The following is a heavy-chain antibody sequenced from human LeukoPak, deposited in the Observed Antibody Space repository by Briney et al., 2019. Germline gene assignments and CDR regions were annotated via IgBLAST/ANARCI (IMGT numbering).Heavy chain of an antibody. CDR1: DYSISSAYY. Sequence: PSETLSLTCAVSDYSISSAYYWGWIRQPPGKGLEWIGSIYHSGSTYYNPSLKSRVTISVDTSKNQFSLKVTSVTAADTAVSYCAGNVDTAMVTFDSWGQGTLVTVSS. D-gene: IGHD5-18*01. CDR2: IYHSGST. V-gene: IGHV4-38-2*01. J-gene: IGHJ4*02. CDR3: AGNVDTAMVTFDS.